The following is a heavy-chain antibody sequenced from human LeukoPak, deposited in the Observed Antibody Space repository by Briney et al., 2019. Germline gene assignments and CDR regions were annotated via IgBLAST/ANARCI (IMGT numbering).Heavy chain of an antibody. J-gene: IGHJ5*02. CDR3: AQERYGSGSFSP. CDR1: GFSFTTSRVG. V-gene: IGHV2-5*02. CDR2: IYWDDDK. D-gene: IGHD3-10*01. Sequence: SGPTLVNPTQTLTLTCTFSGFSFTTSRVGVSWTRQPPGKALEWLAIIYWDDDKYYSPSLKSRLTINKDTSKNQVVLTLTNMDPVDTATYYCAQERYGSGSFSPWGQGTLVTVSS.